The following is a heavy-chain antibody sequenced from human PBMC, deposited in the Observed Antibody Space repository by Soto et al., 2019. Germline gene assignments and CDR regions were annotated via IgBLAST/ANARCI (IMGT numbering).Heavy chain of an antibody. V-gene: IGHV3-23*01. J-gene: IGHJ6*02. CDR1: GFTFSSYA. Sequence: GGSLRLSCAASGFTFSSYAMNWVRQAPGKGLEWGSSISSTGGTTYSRDSVKGRFTISRDNSKNMLYLLLISLRADDTAVYYCAKDRIPTTGTLYGMDVWGRGTTVTVSS. CDR3: AKDRIPTTGTLYGMDV. D-gene: IGHD1-1*01. CDR2: ISSTGGTT.